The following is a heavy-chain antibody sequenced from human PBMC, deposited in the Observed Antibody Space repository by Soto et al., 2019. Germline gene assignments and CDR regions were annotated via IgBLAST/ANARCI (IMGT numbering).Heavy chain of an antibody. D-gene: IGHD6-6*01. Sequence: PSETLSLTCTASGGSISSYYWSWIRQPAGKGLEWIGRIYTSGSTNYNPSLKSRVTMSVDTSKNQYSLKLSSVTAANTAVYYCAREWRFEYSSPNFDPWGQGTLVTVSS. J-gene: IGHJ5*02. CDR2: IYTSGST. CDR1: GGSISSYY. CDR3: AREWRFEYSSPNFDP. V-gene: IGHV4-4*07.